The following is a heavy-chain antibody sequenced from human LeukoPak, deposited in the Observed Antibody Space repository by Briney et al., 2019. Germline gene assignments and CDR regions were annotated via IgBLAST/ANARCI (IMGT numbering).Heavy chain of an antibody. D-gene: IGHD1-26*01. CDR2: IYYSGST. CDR1: GGSISSYY. Sequence: SETLSLTCTVSGGSISSYYWSWIRQPPGKGLEWIGYIYYSGSTSYNPSLKSRVTISLDTSKNQFSLKLSSVTAADTAFYYCARYTVSYPHDAFDIWGQGTMVTVSS. CDR3: ARYTVSYPHDAFDI. V-gene: IGHV4-59*01. J-gene: IGHJ3*02.